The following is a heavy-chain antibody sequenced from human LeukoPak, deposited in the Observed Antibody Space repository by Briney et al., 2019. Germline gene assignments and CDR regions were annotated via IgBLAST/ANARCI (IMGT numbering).Heavy chain of an antibody. V-gene: IGHV2-5*02. CDR1: GFSLSTSGVG. Sequence: SGPTLVKPTQTLTLTCTFSGFSLSTSGVGVGWIRQPPGKVLEWLALIYWDGDKRYSPSLKSRLTITKDTSKNQVVLTMTNMDPVDTATYYCAHSPRNYYESSGSGFEYWGQGTLVTVSS. J-gene: IGHJ4*02. CDR2: IYWDGDK. D-gene: IGHD3-22*01. CDR3: AHSPRNYYESSGSGFEY.